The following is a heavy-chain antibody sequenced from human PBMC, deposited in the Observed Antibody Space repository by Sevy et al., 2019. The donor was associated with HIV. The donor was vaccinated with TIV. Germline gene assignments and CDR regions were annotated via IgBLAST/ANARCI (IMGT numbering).Heavy chain of an antibody. Sequence: SETLSLTCIVSGGSISSSSYYWGWIRQPPGKGLAWIGSIYYSGNTYYNPSLQSRVTISVDTSKKQFSLKLSSVTAADTAVYYCATRLGYCSGSSCYPPEYFHHWGQGTLVTVSS. CDR3: ATRLGYCSGSSCYPPEYFHH. V-gene: IGHV4-39*01. D-gene: IGHD2-15*01. J-gene: IGHJ1*01. CDR2: IYYSGNT. CDR1: GGSISSSSYY.